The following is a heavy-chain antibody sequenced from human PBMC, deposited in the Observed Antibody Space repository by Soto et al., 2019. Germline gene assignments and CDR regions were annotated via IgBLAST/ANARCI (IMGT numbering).Heavy chain of an antibody. D-gene: IGHD2-21*02. CDR3: ARGIYCGGDCYSYYFDY. CDR2: IYYSGST. Sequence: SETLSLTCTVSGGSISSGGYYWSWIRQHPGKGLEWIGYIYYSGSTYYNPSLKSRVTISVDTSKNQFSLKLSSVTAADTAVYYCARGIYCGGDCYSYYFDYWGQGTLVTVSS. V-gene: IGHV4-31*03. CDR1: GGSISSGGYY. J-gene: IGHJ4*02.